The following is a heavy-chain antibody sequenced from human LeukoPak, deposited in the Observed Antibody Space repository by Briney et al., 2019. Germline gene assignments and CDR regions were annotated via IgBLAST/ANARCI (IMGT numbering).Heavy chain of an antibody. CDR3: ARECGLRYFDWSLLDYGMDV. CDR2: ISGSSSYI. Sequence: GGSLRLSCAASGFTFSSYSMNWVRQAPGKGLEWVSSISGSSSYIYYADSVKGRFTISRDNAKNSLYLQMNSLRAEDTAVYYCARECGLRYFDWSLLDYGMDVWGQGTTVTVSS. D-gene: IGHD3-9*01. CDR1: GFTFSSYS. J-gene: IGHJ6*02. V-gene: IGHV3-21*01.